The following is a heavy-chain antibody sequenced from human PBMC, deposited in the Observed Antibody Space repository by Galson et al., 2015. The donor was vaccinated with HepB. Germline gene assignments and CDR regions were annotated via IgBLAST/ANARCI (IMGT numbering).Heavy chain of an antibody. V-gene: IGHV3-11*01. CDR2: ITNGDANM. CDR3: ARDGGVLAPAATFYMDV. D-gene: IGHD2-2*01. J-gene: IGHJ6*03. Sequence: SLRLSCAASGFTFSSYYMSWIRQAPGKGLEWVSYITNGDANMYYADSVRGRFTISRDNAKNSLYLQMNSLRAEDTAVYYCARDGGVLAPAATFYMDVWSKGTTVTVSS. CDR1: GFTFSSYY.